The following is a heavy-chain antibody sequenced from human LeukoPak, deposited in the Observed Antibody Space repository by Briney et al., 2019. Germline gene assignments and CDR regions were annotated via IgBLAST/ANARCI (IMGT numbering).Heavy chain of an antibody. V-gene: IGHV3-30*04. Sequence: GGSLRLSCAASGFTFSAYPLHWVRQAPGKGLEWVALISYDGRNINFGDSVKGRFTISRDNSKNTLYLQMNSLRAEDTAVYYCAKDDGYYGSGTVDYWGQGTLVTVSS. CDR2: ISYDGRNI. CDR3: AKDDGYYGSGTVDY. D-gene: IGHD3-10*01. CDR1: GFTFSAYP. J-gene: IGHJ4*02.